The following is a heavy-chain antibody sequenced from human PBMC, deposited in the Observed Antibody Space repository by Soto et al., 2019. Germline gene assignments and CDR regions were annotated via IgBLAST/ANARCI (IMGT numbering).Heavy chain of an antibody. D-gene: IGHD6-19*01. V-gene: IGHV1-3*01. CDR3: ARAVAVAADFDY. CDR1: GYTFTGYP. J-gene: IGHJ4*02. Sequence: APVKVSCKASGYTFTGYPMHWVGQAPGQRLEWMGWINAGNGNTKYSQKFQGRVTITRDTSASTAYMELSSLRSEDTAVYYCARAVAVAADFDYWGQGTLVTVSS. CDR2: INAGNGNT.